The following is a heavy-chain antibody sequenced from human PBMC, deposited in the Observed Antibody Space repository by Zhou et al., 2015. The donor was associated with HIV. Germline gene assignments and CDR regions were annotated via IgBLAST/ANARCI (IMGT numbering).Heavy chain of an antibody. CDR3: ARDPTTAGSVDYFDY. V-gene: IGHV3-30-3*01. J-gene: IGHJ4*02. D-gene: IGHD6-13*01. CDR2: ISYDGSNK. Sequence: QVQLVESGGGVVQPGRSLRLSCAASGFTFSSYAMHWVRQAPGKGLEWVAVISYDGSNKYYADSVKGRFTISRDNSKNTLYLQMNSLRAEDTAVYYCARDPTTAGSVDYFDYWGQGTLVTVSS. CDR1: GFTFSSYA.